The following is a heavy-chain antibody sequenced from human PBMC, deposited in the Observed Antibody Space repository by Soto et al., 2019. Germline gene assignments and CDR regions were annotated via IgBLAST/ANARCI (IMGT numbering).Heavy chain of an antibody. J-gene: IGHJ6*02. D-gene: IGHD6-13*01. CDR2: ISSSGDAI. CDR1: GFIFSDYT. Sequence: EVQLVESGGDLVQPGGSLRLSCAASGFIFSDYTMTWVRQAPGRGLEFVSHISSSGDAIFYAESVKGRFTVSRDNAKNSLYLQMNSLRDDDTAVYFCARDHGGSTWFVGVYYFFGMDVCGQGTAVTVSS. V-gene: IGHV3-48*02. CDR3: ARDHGGSTWFVGVYYFFGMDV.